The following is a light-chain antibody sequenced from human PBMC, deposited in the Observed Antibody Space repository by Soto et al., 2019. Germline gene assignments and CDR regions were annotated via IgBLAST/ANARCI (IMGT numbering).Light chain of an antibody. J-gene: IGLJ3*02. CDR1: SSDVGGHDY. CDR2: EAF. V-gene: IGLV2-14*01. Sequence: QSALTQVASVSGSPGQSITISCTSTSSDVGGHDYVSWYLQHPGKAPNLLIYEAFNRPSGVSDRFSGSKSGSTASLTISGLQAEDEGDYYCSSCTSTNTWVFGGWTKVTVL. CDR3: SSCTSTNTWV.